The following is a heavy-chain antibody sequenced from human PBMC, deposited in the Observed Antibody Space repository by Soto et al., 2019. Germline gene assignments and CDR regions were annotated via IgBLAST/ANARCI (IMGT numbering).Heavy chain of an antibody. CDR2: IYYSGST. D-gene: IGHD2-15*01. CDR3: ARDRRYCSGSSCSVDDAFDI. V-gene: IGHV4-59*01. CDR1: GGSISSYY. Sequence: QVQLQESGPGLVKPSETLSLTCTVSGGSISSYYWSWIRQPPGKGLEWIGYIYYSGSTNYNPSLKSRVTISVDTSKNQVSLKMSSVTAADTAVYYCARDRRYCSGSSCSVDDAFDIWGQGTVVTVSS. J-gene: IGHJ3*02.